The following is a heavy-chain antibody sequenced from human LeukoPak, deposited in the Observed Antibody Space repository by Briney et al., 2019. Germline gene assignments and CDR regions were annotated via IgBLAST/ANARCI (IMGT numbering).Heavy chain of an antibody. CDR3: ARDKDIVVVPAANEPAFDI. V-gene: IGHV6-1*01. CDR1: GDSVSSNSAA. CDR2: TYYRSKWYN. D-gene: IGHD2-2*01. Sequence: SQTLSLTCAISGDSVSSNSAAWNWIRQSPLRGLEWLGRTYYRSKWYNDYAVSVKSRITINPDTSKNQFSLQLNSVTPEDTAVYYCARDKDIVVVPAANEPAFDIWGQGTMVTVSS. J-gene: IGHJ3*02.